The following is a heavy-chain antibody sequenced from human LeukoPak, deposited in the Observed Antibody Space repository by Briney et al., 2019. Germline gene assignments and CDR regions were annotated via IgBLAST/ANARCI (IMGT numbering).Heavy chain of an antibody. V-gene: IGHV4-59*01. CDR3: ARDKDYFDSGGAFDI. D-gene: IGHD3-22*01. J-gene: IGHJ3*02. Sequence: PSETLSLACTVSGGSISSYYWSWIRQPPGKGLEWIGFIFYTGTTNYNPSLKSRVTISVDMSKSQFSLKLSSVTAADTAVYYCARDKDYFDSGGAFDIWGQGTMVTVPS. CDR1: GGSISSYY. CDR2: IFYTGTT.